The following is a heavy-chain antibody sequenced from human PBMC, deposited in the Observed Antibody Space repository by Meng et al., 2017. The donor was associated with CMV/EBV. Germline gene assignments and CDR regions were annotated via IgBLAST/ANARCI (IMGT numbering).Heavy chain of an antibody. CDR3: ARMEVGGGSCYSDY. CDR1: VNTFTSYG. Sequence: QVHVVSAGAQVNKPGASLKFSCKAFVNTFTSYGISWVRQAPGQGLEWMGWISAYNGNTNYAQKLKGRVTMTTDTSTSTAYMELRSLRSDDTAVYYCARMEVGGGSCYSDYWGQGTLVTVSS. CDR2: ISAYNGNT. V-gene: IGHV1-18*01. D-gene: IGHD2-15*01. J-gene: IGHJ4*02.